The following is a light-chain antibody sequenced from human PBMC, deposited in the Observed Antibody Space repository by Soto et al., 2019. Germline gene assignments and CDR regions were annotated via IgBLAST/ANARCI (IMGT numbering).Light chain of an antibody. CDR3: CLYVGGRTYV. Sequence: QSALTEPASVSGSAGQSITISCTGTVGLVSWYQQHPGKVPKLIIYDDTKRPSGASSRFSGSKSGNTASPTICGLQTEGEADYYCCLYVGGRTYVFGTGTKGTVL. V-gene: IGLV2-23*01. CDR2: DDT. CDR1: VGL. J-gene: IGLJ1*01.